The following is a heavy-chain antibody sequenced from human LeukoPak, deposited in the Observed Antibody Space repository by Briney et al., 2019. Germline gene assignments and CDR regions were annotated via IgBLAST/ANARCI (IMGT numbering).Heavy chain of an antibody. J-gene: IGHJ4*02. Sequence: SETLSLTCTVSGGSISSYYWSWIRQPPGKGLEWIGYIYCSGSTNYNPSLKSRVTISVDTSKNQFSLKLSSVTAADTAVYYCARDFRSDFDYWGQGTLVTVSS. V-gene: IGHV4-59*12. CDR2: IYCSGST. CDR1: GGSISSYY. CDR3: ARDFRSDFDY.